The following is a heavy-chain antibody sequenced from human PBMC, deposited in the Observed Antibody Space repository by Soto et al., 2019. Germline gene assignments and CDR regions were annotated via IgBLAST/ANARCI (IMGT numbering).Heavy chain of an antibody. V-gene: IGHV4-59*01. J-gene: IGHJ5*02. Sequence: PEETLSLTCTVSGGSITPYYWSWIRQPPGKGLEWIGYTYNSGRTKYTPSLKSRVTISVDTSRNQFSLKLSSVPAADTAVYYCARSDAHAYGSGISIWGDGSDPGAQGTRVTVSS. CDR2: TYNSGRT. CDR1: GGSITPYY. D-gene: IGHD3-10*01. CDR3: ARSDAHAYGSGISIWGDGSDP.